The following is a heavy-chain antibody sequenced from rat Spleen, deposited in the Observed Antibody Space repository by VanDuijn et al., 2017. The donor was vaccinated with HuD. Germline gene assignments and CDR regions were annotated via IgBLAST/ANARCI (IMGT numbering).Heavy chain of an antibody. J-gene: IGHJ4*01. CDR2: ISTGGDYT. CDR1: GFTFSDYY. V-gene: IGHV5S13*01. CDR3: TRGYVMDA. Sequence: EVQLVESDGGLVQPGRSLKLSCAASGFTFSDYYMAWVRQAPTKGLEWVASISTGGDYTYFRDSVKGRFTLSRDNAKNTQSLQMDSLRSEDTAIYYCTRGYVMDAWGQGASVTVSS.